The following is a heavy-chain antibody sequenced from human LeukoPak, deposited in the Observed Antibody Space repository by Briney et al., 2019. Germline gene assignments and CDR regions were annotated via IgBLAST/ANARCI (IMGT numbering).Heavy chain of an antibody. CDR2: INPNSGGT. D-gene: IGHD3-22*01. V-gene: IGHV1-2*02. J-gene: IGHJ3*02. CDR1: GYTFTGYY. Sequence: ASVKVSCKASGYTFTGYYMHWVRQAPGQGLEWMGWINPNSGGTNYAQKFQGRVTMTRDTSISTAYMELSRLRSDDTAVYYCAREAHYYDSSGHTPDAFDIWGQGTTVTVSS. CDR3: AREAHYYDSSGHTPDAFDI.